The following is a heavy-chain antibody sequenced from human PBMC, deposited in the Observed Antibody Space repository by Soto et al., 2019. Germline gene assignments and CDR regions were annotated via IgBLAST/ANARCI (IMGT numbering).Heavy chain of an antibody. CDR1: GFSFSKYG. CDR3: AHGWGSSLRCSSFDY. V-gene: IGHV3-33*01. D-gene: IGHD2-2*01. J-gene: IGHJ4*02. Sequence: QGQLVESGGGVVQPGRSLRLSCAASGFSFSKYGMHWVRQAPGKGLEWVAVIYYDGYNKYYADSVKGRFTISRDNSKNTLYLQLNSLTVEDTAVYYCAHGWGSSLRCSSFDYWGQGTLVTVSS. CDR2: IYYDGYNK.